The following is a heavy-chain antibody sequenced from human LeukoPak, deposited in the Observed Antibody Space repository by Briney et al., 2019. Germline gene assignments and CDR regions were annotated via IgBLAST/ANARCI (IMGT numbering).Heavy chain of an antibody. CDR2: IYSGGTT. D-gene: IGHD4-17*01. J-gene: IGHJ3*02. CDR1: GFTVSSNY. CDR3: ARGPVTKFEI. V-gene: IGHV3-53*01. Sequence: PGGSLRLSCAASGFTVSSNYMSWVRQAPGKGLEWISVIYSGGTTYCADSVKGRFTISRDDSNNTLYLQMHSLRAEDTAVYYCARGPVTKFEIWGQGTILTVSS.